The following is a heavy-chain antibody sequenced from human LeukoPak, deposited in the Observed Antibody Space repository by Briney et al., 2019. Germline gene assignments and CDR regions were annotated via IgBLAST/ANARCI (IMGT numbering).Heavy chain of an antibody. V-gene: IGHV4-59*01. D-gene: IGHD7-27*01. J-gene: IGHJ4*02. Sequence: GLAWIAYIYYSVSTDYPPSLNSRVTISVDTSKNQFSLKLRSVTAADTAVYYCARDKVPGDYWGQGILVTVSS. CDR2: IYYSVST. CDR3: ARDKVPGDY.